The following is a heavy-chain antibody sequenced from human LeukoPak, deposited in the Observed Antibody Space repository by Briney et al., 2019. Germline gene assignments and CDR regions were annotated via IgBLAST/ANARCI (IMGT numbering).Heavy chain of an antibody. CDR2: INQDGSEK. D-gene: IGHD3-3*01. CDR1: GCTFSSYW. CDR3: ARLNYYGFDY. Sequence: PGGSLRLSCAASGCTFSSYWMTWVRQAPGKGLEWVANINQDGSEKHYVDSMKGRFTISRDNTQKSLYLQMNSLRAEDTAVYYCARLNYYGFDYWGQGTLVTVSS. J-gene: IGHJ4*02. V-gene: IGHV3-7*03.